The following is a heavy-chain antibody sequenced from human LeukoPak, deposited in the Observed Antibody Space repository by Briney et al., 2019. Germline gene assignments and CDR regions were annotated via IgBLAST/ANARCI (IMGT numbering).Heavy chain of an antibody. CDR3: ARDGERISTIGGVFWLDY. J-gene: IGHJ4*02. CDR2: INTDGTST. CDR1: GFTFSTFW. D-gene: IGHD3-16*01. V-gene: IGHV3-74*01. Sequence: PGGSLRLSCAASGFTFSTFWMHWVRQVPGKGLVWVSHINTDGTSTAYADSVKGRFTISRDNARNTLYLQMNSLRADDTAVYYCARDGERISTIGGVFWLDYWGQEILVTVSS.